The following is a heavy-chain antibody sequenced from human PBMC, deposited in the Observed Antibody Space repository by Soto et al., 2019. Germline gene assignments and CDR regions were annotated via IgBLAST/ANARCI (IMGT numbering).Heavy chain of an antibody. D-gene: IGHD3-10*01. CDR2: IYYSGST. CDR3: ARDPSGVLWFGGLGRYYYYGMDV. Sequence: SETLSLTCTVSGGSISSYYWSWIRQPPGKGLEWIGYIYYSGSTNYNPSLKSRVTISVDTSKNQFSLKLSSVTAADTAVYYCARDPSGVLWFGGLGRYYYYGMDVWGQGTTVTVSS. CDR1: GGSISSYY. J-gene: IGHJ6*02. V-gene: IGHV4-59*01.